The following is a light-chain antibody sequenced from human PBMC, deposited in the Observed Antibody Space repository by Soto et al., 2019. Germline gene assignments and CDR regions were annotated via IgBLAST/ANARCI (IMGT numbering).Light chain of an antibody. J-gene: IGKJ4*01. CDR2: DAS. Sequence: EIVLTQSPATLPLSPGERATLSCRASRSVSSYLAWYQQKPGQAPRLLIYDASNRATGIPARFSGSGSGTDFTLTISSLEPEDFAVYYCQQRSNWFLTFGGGTKVEIK. V-gene: IGKV3-11*01. CDR3: QQRSNWFLT. CDR1: RSVSSY.